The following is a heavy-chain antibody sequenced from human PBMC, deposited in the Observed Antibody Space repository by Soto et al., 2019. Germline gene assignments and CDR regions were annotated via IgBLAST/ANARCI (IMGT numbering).Heavy chain of an antibody. CDR1: RVAFSKFI. D-gene: IGHD6-19*01. CDR2: IIPIFGTA. V-gene: IGHV1-69*01. CDR3: AKVRYSSPMGYYYGMGV. Sequence: QAQLEQSGGEVKKPGSSVKVSCKASRVAFSKFIVTWVRQAPGLGLEWVGGIIPIFGTANYAQKFQGRVTITADESTCTSYMEVNNLRSEDTAVYYCAKVRYSSPMGYYYGMGVWGQGTTVTVSS. J-gene: IGHJ6*02.